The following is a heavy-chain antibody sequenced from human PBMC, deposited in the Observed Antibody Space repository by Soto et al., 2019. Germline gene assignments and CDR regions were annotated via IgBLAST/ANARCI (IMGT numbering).Heavy chain of an antibody. CDR2: IYYSGST. CDR1: GGSISSYY. CDR3: ARLAGYCSSTSCSELHLDY. D-gene: IGHD2-2*01. J-gene: IGHJ4*02. V-gene: IGHV4-59*08. Sequence: SETLSLTCTVSGGSISSYYWSWIRQPPGKGLEWIGYIYYSGSTNYNPSLKSRVTISVDTSKNQFSLKLSSVTAADTAVYYCARLAGYCSSTSCSELHLDYWGQGTLVTVSS.